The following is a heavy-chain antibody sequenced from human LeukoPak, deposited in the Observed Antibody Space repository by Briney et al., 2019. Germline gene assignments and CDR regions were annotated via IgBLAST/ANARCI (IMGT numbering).Heavy chain of an antibody. D-gene: IGHD3-22*01. CDR2: IIPIFGTA. Sequence: SVKVSCKASGGTFSSYAISWVRQAPGQGLEWLGGIIPIFGTANYAQKFQGRVTITADESTSTAYMELSSLRSEDTAVYYCARIPYNYYDSSGHDYWGQGTLVTVSS. V-gene: IGHV1-69*13. CDR3: ARIPYNYYDSSGHDY. J-gene: IGHJ4*02. CDR1: GGTFSSYA.